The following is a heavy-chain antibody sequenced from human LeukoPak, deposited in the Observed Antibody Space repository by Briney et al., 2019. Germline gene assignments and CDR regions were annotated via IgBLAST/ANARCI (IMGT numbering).Heavy chain of an antibody. Sequence: SVKVSCKASGGTFNNYTISWVRQAPGQGLEWMGGIIPIFGTANYAQKFQGRVTITADKSTSTVYMDLSSLRSEDTAVYYCATTDCGGDCYSSRGWFDPWGQGTLVTVSS. J-gene: IGHJ5*02. CDR3: ATTDCGGDCYSSRGWFDP. CDR2: IIPIFGTA. V-gene: IGHV1-69*06. D-gene: IGHD2-21*02. CDR1: GGTFNNYT.